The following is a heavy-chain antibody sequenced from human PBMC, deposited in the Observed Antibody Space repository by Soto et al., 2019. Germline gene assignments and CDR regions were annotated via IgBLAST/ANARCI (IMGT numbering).Heavy chain of an antibody. V-gene: IGHV3-23*01. D-gene: IGHD2-2*01. J-gene: IGHJ4*02. CDR3: ARDPGGHYCTSTSCLYFFDH. CDR2: ISDSGST. Sequence: EVQLLESGGALVQPGGSLRLSCAASGFTFSNHAMNWVRQAPGKGLEWVSTISDSGSTYYADSVKGRFTISRDNSKNTLYLQMISLRAEDTAVYYCARDPGGHYCTSTSCLYFFDHWAQGTLVIVSS. CDR1: GFTFSNHA.